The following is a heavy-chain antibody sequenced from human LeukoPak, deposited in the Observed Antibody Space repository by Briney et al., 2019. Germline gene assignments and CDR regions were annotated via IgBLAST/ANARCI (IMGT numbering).Heavy chain of an antibody. CDR1: GFTFSSYA. CDR3: AKQLGYCSDGSCYFPY. V-gene: IGHV3-30*04. Sequence: GGSLRLSCAASGFTFSSYAMHWVRQAPGKGLEWVAIISYDGSNKYYADSVKGRFTISRDNSKDTLYLQMNSLRAEDTAVYYCAKQLGYCSDGSCYFPYWGQGTLVTVSS. CDR2: ISYDGSNK. D-gene: IGHD2-15*01. J-gene: IGHJ4*02.